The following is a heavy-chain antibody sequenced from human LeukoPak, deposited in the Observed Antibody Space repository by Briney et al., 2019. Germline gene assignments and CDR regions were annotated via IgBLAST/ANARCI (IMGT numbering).Heavy chain of an antibody. CDR3: ATDVRSSPLGF. Sequence: PGGSLRLSCTASGFTFSNYAMHWGRQAPGKGLEWVSIIYSGGSTYYADSVKGRFTISRDSSNNTLFLQMSNLRADDSGLYYCATDVRSSPLGFWGHGTLVTVSS. D-gene: IGHD6-13*01. V-gene: IGHV3-66*01. CDR2: IYSGGST. J-gene: IGHJ4*01. CDR1: GFTFSNYA.